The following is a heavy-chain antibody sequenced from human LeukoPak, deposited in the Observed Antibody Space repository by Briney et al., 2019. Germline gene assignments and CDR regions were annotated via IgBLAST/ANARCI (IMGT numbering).Heavy chain of an antibody. J-gene: IGHJ4*02. CDR2: INHSGST. D-gene: IGHD3-3*01. CDR1: GGSFSGYY. V-gene: IGHV4-34*01. CDR3: ARDESTYYDFWRGYRGGGDFDY. Sequence: SETLSLTCAVYGGSFSGYYWSWIRQPPGKGLEWIGEINHSGSTNYNPSLKSRVTISVDTSKNQFSLKLSSVTAADTAVYYCARDESTYYDFWRGYRGGGDFDYWGQGTLVTVSS.